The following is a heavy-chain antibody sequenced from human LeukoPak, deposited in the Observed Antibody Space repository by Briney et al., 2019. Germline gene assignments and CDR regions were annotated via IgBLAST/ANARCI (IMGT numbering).Heavy chain of an antibody. CDR1: GFDFGAYE. CDR3: TTLGYHLDS. Sequence: PGGSLILSCAASGFDFGAYEMNWVRQAPGKGLEWVAYIAGSDSTIYYADSVRGRFTISRDNAKKSLYLQMNSLRAEDTALYYCTTLGYHLDSWGQGTLVTVSS. V-gene: IGHV3-48*03. CDR2: IAGSDSTI. J-gene: IGHJ4*02. D-gene: IGHD3-22*01.